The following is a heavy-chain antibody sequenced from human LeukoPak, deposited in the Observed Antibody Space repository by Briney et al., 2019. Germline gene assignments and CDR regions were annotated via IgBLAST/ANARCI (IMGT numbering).Heavy chain of an antibody. D-gene: IGHD4-17*01. CDR2: IYHSGST. CDR1: GGSISSSSYY. CDR3: ARRRGGDYGMYYYYYMDV. Sequence: SETLSLTCTVSGGSISSSSYYWGWIRQPPGKGLEWIGSIYHSGSTYYNPSPKSRVTISVDTSKNQFSLKLSSVTAADTAVYYCARRRGGDYGMYYYYYMDVWGKGTTVTVSS. J-gene: IGHJ6*03. V-gene: IGHV4-39*07.